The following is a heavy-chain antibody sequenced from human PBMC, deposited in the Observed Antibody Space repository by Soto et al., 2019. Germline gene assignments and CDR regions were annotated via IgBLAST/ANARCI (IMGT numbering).Heavy chain of an antibody. CDR2: LYYTGNT. V-gene: IGHV4-31*03. Sequence: QVQLQESGPGLVKPSQTLSLTCTVSGGSISSGGTGSYWTLIGQLPGKGLEWIGYLYYTGNTYYNPSLKSRPTISIDTSESQFSLKFTSVTAADSAVYFCASGHDAYRVRYWGQGTLVTVSS. CDR1: GGSISSGGTGSY. D-gene: IGHD4-4*01. J-gene: IGHJ4*02. CDR3: ASGHDAYRVRY.